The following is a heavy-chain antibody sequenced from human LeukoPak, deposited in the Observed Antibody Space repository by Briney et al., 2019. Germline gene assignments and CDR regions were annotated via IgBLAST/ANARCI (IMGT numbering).Heavy chain of an antibody. D-gene: IGHD2-2*01. CDR1: GFTFTPFA. CDR3: AKCIVVVPAAISY. Sequence: GGSLRLSCAASGFTFTPFAMIWVRQSPGRGLEWVSAMDGSGGYTYYAESVKGRFTISRDNSKNTLYMQMNSLRAEDTAVYYCAKCIVVVPAAISYWGQGTLVTVSS. CDR2: MDGSGGYT. J-gene: IGHJ4*02. V-gene: IGHV3-23*01.